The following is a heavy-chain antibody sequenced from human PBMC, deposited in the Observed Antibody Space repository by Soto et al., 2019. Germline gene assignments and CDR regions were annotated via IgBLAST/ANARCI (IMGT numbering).Heavy chain of an antibody. J-gene: IGHJ4*02. CDR3: ARAPYSSSSFFFDY. V-gene: IGHV1-18*01. CDR1: GYPFDTYG. CDR2: ISAYNGQT. Sequence: ASVKVSCKASGYPFDTYGINWVRQAPGQRPEWMGWISAYNGQTDYAQNFQGRVTMATDTSTNTAYMELRNLRSDDTAVYYCARAPYSSSSFFFDYWGQGTLVTVSS. D-gene: IGHD6-6*01.